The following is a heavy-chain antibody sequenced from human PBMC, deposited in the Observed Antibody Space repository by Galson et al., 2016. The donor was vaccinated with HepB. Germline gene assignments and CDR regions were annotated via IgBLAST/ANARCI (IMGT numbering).Heavy chain of an antibody. CDR2: ISGAGLCI. Sequence: SLRLSCAASGFTFSSHTMTCVRQAPGKGLEWVASISGAGLCIYYAYSVCVRFSISRDNVKNSVNLNLSNLRAEDSAIYYCAKDHVENSASVFYFDYWGQGALITVSS. D-gene: IGHD3-3*02. J-gene: IGHJ4*02. CDR1: GFTFSSHT. V-gene: IGHV3-21*04. CDR3: AKDHVENSASVFYFDY.